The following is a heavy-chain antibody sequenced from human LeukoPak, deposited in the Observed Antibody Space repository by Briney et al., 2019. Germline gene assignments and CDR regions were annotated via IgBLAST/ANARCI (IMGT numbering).Heavy chain of an antibody. J-gene: IGHJ5*02. D-gene: IGHD3-22*01. Sequence: GGSLRLSCAASGFTFDDYGMSWVRQAPGKGLEWVSGINWNGGSTGYADSVKGRFTISRDNAKNSLYLQMNSLRAKDTALYYCARGYYDSSGSSWFDPWGQGTLVTVSS. CDR2: INWNGGST. CDR3: ARGYYDSSGSSWFDP. CDR1: GFTFDDYG. V-gene: IGHV3-20*04.